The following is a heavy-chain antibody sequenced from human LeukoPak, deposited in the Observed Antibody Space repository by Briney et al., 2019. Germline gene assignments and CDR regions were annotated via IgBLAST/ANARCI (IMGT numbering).Heavy chain of an antibody. CDR1: GFTFSSYG. V-gene: IGHV3-30*02. J-gene: IGHJ3*02. D-gene: IGHD6-13*01. Sequence: GGSLRLSCAASGFTFSSYGMHWVRQAPGKGLEWVAFIRYDGSNKYYADSVKGRFTISRDNSKNTLYLQMNSLRAEDTAVYYCAKYGGRYSSSWHDAFDIWGQGTMVTVSS. CDR3: AKYGGRYSSSWHDAFDI. CDR2: IRYDGSNK.